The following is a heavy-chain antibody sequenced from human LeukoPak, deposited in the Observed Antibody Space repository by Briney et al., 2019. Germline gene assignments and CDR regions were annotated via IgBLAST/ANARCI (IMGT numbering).Heavy chain of an antibody. CDR3: AKNGGSGSYSSAYYYYGMDV. CDR2: ISGSGGST. Sequence: GGSLRLSCAASGFTFSSYAMSWVRQAPGKGLEWVSAISGSGGSTYYADSVKGRFTISRDNSKNTLYLQMNSLRAEDTAVYYCAKNGGSGSYSSAYYYYGMDVWGQGTTVTVSS. CDR1: GFTFSSYA. D-gene: IGHD3-10*01. J-gene: IGHJ6*02. V-gene: IGHV3-23*01.